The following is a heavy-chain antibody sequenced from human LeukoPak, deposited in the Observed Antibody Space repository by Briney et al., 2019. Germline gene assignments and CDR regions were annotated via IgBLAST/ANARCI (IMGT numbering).Heavy chain of an antibody. CDR3: ATQDLNWNYPFDY. D-gene: IGHD1-7*01. CDR2: ISSSSSTI. J-gene: IGHJ4*02. CDR1: GFTFSSYS. Sequence: SGGSLRLSCAASGFTFSSYSMNWVRQAPGKGLEWVSYISSSSSTIYYADSVKGRFTISRDNAKNSLYLQMNSLRAEDTAVYYCATQDLNWNYPFDYWGQGTLVTVSS. V-gene: IGHV3-48*01.